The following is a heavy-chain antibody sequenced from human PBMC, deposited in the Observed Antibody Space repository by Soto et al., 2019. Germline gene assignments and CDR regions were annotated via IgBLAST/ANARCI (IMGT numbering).Heavy chain of an antibody. CDR2: INPNSGGT. J-gene: IGHJ6*02. CDR3: ARDIRYFDRYLHYYYYGMDV. V-gene: IGHV1-2*02. CDR1: GYTFTGYY. D-gene: IGHD3-9*01. Sequence: ASVKVSCKASGYTFTGYYIHWVRQAPGQGLEWMGWINPNSGGTNYAQKFQGRVTMTRDTSISTAYMELSRLRSDDTAVYYCARDIRYFDRYLHYYYYGMDVWGQGTTVTV.